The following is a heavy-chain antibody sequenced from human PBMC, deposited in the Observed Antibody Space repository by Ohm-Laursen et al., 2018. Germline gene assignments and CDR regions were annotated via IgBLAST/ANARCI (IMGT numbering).Heavy chain of an antibody. CDR1: GYTFTSYY. V-gene: IGHV1-46*01. CDR2: INPSRDST. CDR3: VRDNYGSGVIYYYYYYGMDV. Sequence: EASVKVSCKTSGYTFTSYYMHWVRQAPGQGLEWMGVINPSRDSTNYAQKFQGRVTMTRDTSTRTVYMELGSLRSEDTAVYYCVRDNYGSGVIYYYYYYGMDVWGQGTTVTVSS. D-gene: IGHD3-10*01. J-gene: IGHJ6*02.